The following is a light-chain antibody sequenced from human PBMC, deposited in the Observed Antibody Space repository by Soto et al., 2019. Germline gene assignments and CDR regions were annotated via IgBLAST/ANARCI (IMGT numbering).Light chain of an antibody. CDR1: QSVKTI. J-gene: IGKJ5*01. V-gene: IGKV3-11*01. CDR2: DAS. Sequence: IVLTQSPATLSLSPGDRATLSCTASQSVKTILVGYQQRPGQAPRLLIHDASPRAAGIPARFSGSGFGTDFTLTISSLEPEDAAVYYCQQRSNWRPITFGQGTRVEIK. CDR3: QQRSNWRPIT.